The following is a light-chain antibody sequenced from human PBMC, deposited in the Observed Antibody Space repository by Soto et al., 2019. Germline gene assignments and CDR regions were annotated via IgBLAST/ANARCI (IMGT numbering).Light chain of an antibody. J-gene: IGKJ1*01. V-gene: IGKV1-5*03. CDR2: QAS. CDR3: QQYHRYST. Sequence: DIQMTQSPSTLSASVGDRVTITCRASQSISTLLAWYQQKPGKTPKLLIYQASSLENGVPSRFSSSGSGTEFTLTISSLQPDDFATYYCQQYHRYSTFGQGTKVEIK. CDR1: QSISTL.